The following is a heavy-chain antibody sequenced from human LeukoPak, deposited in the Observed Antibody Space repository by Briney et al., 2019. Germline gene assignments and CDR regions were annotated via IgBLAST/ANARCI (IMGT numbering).Heavy chain of an antibody. D-gene: IGHD3-9*01. V-gene: IGHV3-15*01. CDR1: GFTFADYA. Sequence: VGSLRLSCTTSGFTFADYAMNWVRQAPGKGLEWVGRIKSKTDGGTTDYAAPVKGRFTISRDDSKNTLYLQMNSLKTEDTAVYYCTTVGYYDILVRPPSWGQGTLVTVSS. CDR3: TTVGYYDILVRPPS. J-gene: IGHJ5*02. CDR2: IKSKTDGGTT.